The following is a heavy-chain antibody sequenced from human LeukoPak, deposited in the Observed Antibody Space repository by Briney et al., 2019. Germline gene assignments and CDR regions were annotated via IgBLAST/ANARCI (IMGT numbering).Heavy chain of an antibody. CDR1: GFTVSSNY. J-gene: IGHJ4*02. CDR3: AKRGGAVAGVATMVPYYFDY. CDR2: IYSGGST. V-gene: IGHV3-66*01. Sequence: GGSLRLSCAASGFTVSSNYMSWVRQAPGKGLEWVSVIYSGGSTYYADSVKGRFTISRDNSKNTLYLQMNSLRAEDTAVYYCAKRGGAVAGVATMVPYYFDYWGQGTLVTVSS. D-gene: IGHD6-19*01.